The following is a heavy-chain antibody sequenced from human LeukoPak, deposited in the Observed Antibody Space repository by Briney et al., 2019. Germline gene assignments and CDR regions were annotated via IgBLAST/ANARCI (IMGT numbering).Heavy chain of an antibody. V-gene: IGHV4-39*07. J-gene: IGHJ5*02. Sequence: SETLSLTCTVSGDSISSSSYYWGWIRQPPGKGPEWIGTIYYSGSTYYNPSLKSRVTISVDTSKNQFSLKLSSVTAADTAVYYCARDPSSPRFLYGRSPSSGFDPWGQGTLVTVSS. D-gene: IGHD2-8*01. CDR1: GDSISSSSYY. CDR2: IYYSGST. CDR3: ARDPSSPRFLYGRSPSSGFDP.